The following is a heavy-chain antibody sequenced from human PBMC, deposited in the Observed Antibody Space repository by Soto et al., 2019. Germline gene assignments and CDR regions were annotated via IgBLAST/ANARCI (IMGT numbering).Heavy chain of an antibody. CDR2: INHSGST. CDR3: ARGGIKTYYYDSSGSGSQKSKNFDY. CDR1: GGSFSGYY. V-gene: IGHV4-34*01. J-gene: IGHJ4*02. Sequence: SETLSLTCAVYGGSFSGYYWSWIRQPPGKXLEWIGEINHSGSTNYNPSLKSRVTISVDTSKNQFSLKLSSVTAADTAVYYCARGGIKTYYYDSSGSGSQKSKNFDYWGQGTLVTVSS. D-gene: IGHD3-22*01.